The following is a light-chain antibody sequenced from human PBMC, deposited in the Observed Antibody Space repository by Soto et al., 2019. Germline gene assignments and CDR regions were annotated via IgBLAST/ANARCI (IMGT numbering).Light chain of an antibody. CDR2: EVI. V-gene: IGLV2-8*01. J-gene: IGLJ1*01. CDR3: TSYAGSNNYV. CDR1: SYDVGDYNY. Sequence: QSALTQPPSASGSPGQSVTISCTGTSYDVGDYNYVSWYQQHPGKAPKLMIYEVIKRPSGVPDRFSGSKSGNTASLTVSGLQAEDEADSYCTSYAGSNNYVFGTGTKVTVL.